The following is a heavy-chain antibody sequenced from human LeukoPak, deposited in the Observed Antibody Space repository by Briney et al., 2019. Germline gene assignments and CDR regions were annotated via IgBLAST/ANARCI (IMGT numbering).Heavy chain of an antibody. D-gene: IGHD1-1*01. Sequence: GRSLRLSCAASGFTFSSYEMNWVRQAPGKGLEWVSYISISGSTIYYADSVKGRFTISRDNAKNSLYLQMNSLRGEDTAVYYCAREVLPFDYWGQGTLVTVSS. CDR2: ISISGSTI. V-gene: IGHV3-48*03. CDR1: GFTFSSYE. CDR3: AREVLPFDY. J-gene: IGHJ4*02.